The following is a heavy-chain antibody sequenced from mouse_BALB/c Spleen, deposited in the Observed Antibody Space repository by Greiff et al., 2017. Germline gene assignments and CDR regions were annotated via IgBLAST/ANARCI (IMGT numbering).Heavy chain of an antibody. J-gene: IGHJ2*01. CDR1: GFNIKDTY. D-gene: IGHD2-2*01. CDR2: IDPANGNT. CDR3: ARIWLEDY. V-gene: IGHV14-3*02. Sequence: EVKLVESGAELVKPGASVKLSCTASGFNIKDTYMHWVKQRPEQGLEWIGRIDPANGNTKYDPKFQGKATITADTSSNTAYLQLSSLTSEDTAVYYCARIWLEDYWGQGTTLTVSS.